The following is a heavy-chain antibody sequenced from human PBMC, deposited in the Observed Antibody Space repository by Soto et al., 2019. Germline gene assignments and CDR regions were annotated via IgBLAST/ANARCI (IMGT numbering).Heavy chain of an antibody. Sequence: ASVKVSCKASGYTFPKYTMHGVRQAPGQRLEWLGWISAGDGKTKYSPRFQGRVTITRDTSANTAYMELSSLTSDDTGVYYCARDLVLRSTVRYHYYGMDLCAQGTPDIVS. J-gene: IGHJ6*02. CDR2: ISAGDGKT. V-gene: IGHV1-3*01. D-gene: IGHD3-10*02. CDR3: ARDLVLRSTVRYHYYGMDL. CDR1: GYTFPKYT.